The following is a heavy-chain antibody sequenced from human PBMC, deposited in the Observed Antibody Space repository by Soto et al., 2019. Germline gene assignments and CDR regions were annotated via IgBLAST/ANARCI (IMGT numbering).Heavy chain of an antibody. V-gene: IGHV3-66*01. Sequence: PGGSLRLSCAASGFTVSSNYMSWVRQAPGKGLEWVSVIYSGGSTYYADSVKGRFTISRDNSKNALYLQMNSLRAEDTAVYYCARDGTIFGGWFDPWGQGTLVTVSS. J-gene: IGHJ5*02. CDR3: ARDGTIFGGWFDP. CDR2: IYSGGST. CDR1: GFTVSSNY. D-gene: IGHD3-3*01.